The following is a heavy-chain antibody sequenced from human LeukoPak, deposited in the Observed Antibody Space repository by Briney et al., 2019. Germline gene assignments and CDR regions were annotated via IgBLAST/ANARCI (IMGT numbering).Heavy chain of an antibody. V-gene: IGHV1-69*13. J-gene: IGHJ4*02. CDR1: GGTFSSYA. CDR2: IIPIFGTA. Sequence: ASVKVSCKASGGTFSSYAISWVRQAPGQGLEWMGGIIPIFGTANYAQKFQGRVTITADESTSTAYMELSSLRAEDTAVYYCAKGAEWGFGDYEAIDYWGQGTLVTVSS. CDR3: AKGAEWGFGDYEAIDY. D-gene: IGHD3-10*01.